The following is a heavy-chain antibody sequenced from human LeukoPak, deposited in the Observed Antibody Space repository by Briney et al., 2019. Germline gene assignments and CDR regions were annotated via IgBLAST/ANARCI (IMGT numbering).Heavy chain of an antibody. V-gene: IGHV1-2*02. Sequence: ASVKVSCKASGYTFTGYYMHWVRQAPGQGLEWMGWINPNNGGTNFAQKFQGRVTMTSDTSISTAYMDLSRLRSDDTAVYYCAREPHYYYGMDVWGQGTTVTVSS. CDR1: GYTFTGYY. CDR3: AREPHYYYGMDV. CDR2: INPNNGGT. J-gene: IGHJ6*02.